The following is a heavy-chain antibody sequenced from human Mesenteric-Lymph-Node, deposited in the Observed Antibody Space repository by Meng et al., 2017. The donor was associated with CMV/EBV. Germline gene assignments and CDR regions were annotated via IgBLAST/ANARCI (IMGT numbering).Heavy chain of an antibody. V-gene: IGHV1-2*02. CDR3: ARHYHDSSGYYYYYYGMDV. D-gene: IGHD3-22*01. Sequence: ASATLSCNAFAYTFTGNYIHLMRQAPGQGLEWMGWINPNSGGTNYAQNFQGRVTMTRDTSISTAYMELSRLRSDDTAVYYCARHYHDSSGYYYYYYGMDVWGQGTTVTVSS. CDR1: AYTFTGNY. CDR2: INPNSGGT. J-gene: IGHJ6*02.